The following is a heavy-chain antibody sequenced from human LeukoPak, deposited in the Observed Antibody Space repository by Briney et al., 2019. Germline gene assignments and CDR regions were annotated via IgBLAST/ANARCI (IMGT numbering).Heavy chain of an antibody. V-gene: IGHV4-34*01. Sequence: PSETLSLTCAVYGGSFSGYYWSWIRQPPGKGLEWIGEIKHSGITNYNPSLKSRVTISVDTSKNQISLKLTSVTAADTAVYYCARHRAYCSGSKCYSVWFDPWGQGTLVTVSS. CDR3: ARHRAYCSGSKCYSVWFDP. J-gene: IGHJ5*02. CDR2: IKHSGIT. D-gene: IGHD2-15*01. CDR1: GGSFSGYY.